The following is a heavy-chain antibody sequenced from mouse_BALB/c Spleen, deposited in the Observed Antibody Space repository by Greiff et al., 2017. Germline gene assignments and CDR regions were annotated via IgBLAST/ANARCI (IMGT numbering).Heavy chain of an antibody. CDR2: ISSGSSTI. V-gene: IGHV5-17*02. D-gene: IGHD1-1*01. CDR3: ARSHYYGSSGTLAY. J-gene: IGHJ3*01. Sequence: WVEWVAYISSGSSTIYYADTVKGRFTISRDNPKNTLFLQMTSLRSEDTAMYYCARSHYYGSSGTLAYWGQGTLVTVSA.